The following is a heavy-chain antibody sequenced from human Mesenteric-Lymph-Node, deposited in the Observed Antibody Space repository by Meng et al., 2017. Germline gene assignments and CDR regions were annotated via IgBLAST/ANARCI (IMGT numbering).Heavy chain of an antibody. CDR1: VGSFSGSY. Sequence: QVPVHQWGSGVLSPSETRSLTCAVSVGSFSGSYWSWIRQPPGKGLEWIGEINHSGSTNYNPSLKNRVTISVDTSKNQFSLKLSSVTAADTAVYYCAYSGSYYPDYWGQGTLVTVSS. V-gene: IGHV4-34*01. CDR3: AYSGSYYPDY. D-gene: IGHD1-26*01. J-gene: IGHJ4*02. CDR2: INHSGST.